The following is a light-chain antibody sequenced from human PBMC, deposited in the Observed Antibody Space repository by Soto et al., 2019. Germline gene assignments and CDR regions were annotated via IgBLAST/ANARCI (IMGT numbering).Light chain of an antibody. J-gene: IGKJ5*01. CDR1: QSVSSY. V-gene: IGKV3-11*01. Sequence: EIVLTQSPATLSLSPGERATLSCRASQSVSSYLAWYEQKPGQAPRLLINDASNRATGIPARFSGSGSGTDFTLTISSLEPEDFEVYYCQQRSNWPPITFGQGTRLEIK. CDR2: DAS. CDR3: QQRSNWPPIT.